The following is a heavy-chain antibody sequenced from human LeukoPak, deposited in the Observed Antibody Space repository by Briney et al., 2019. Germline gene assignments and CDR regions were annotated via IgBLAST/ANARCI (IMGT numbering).Heavy chain of an antibody. CDR1: GGSISSSYYY. Sequence: SETLSLTCTVSGGSISSSYYYWGWIRQPPGKGLEWIGSIYDSGSTYYNPSLKSRVTISVDTSKNQFSLKLSSVTAADTAVYYCARGRIAVAGTKNYFDYWGQGTLVTVSS. D-gene: IGHD6-19*01. J-gene: IGHJ4*02. CDR2: IYDSGST. CDR3: ARGRIAVAGTKNYFDY. V-gene: IGHV4-39*07.